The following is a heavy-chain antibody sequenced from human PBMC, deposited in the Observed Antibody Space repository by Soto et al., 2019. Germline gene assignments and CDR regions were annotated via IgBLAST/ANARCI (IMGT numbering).Heavy chain of an antibody. V-gene: IGHV3-48*03. J-gene: IGHJ4*02. CDR1: GFTFSSYE. Sequence: PGGSLRLSCAGSGFTFSSYEMNWVRQAPGKGLEWVSYISRSGDVIYYADSVKGRFTVSRDNVEKSLYLQMNSLRAEDTAVYYRATYCSGTSCYTFDYWGQGTLVTVSS. CDR3: ATYCSGTSCYTFDY. D-gene: IGHD2-2*01. CDR2: ISRSGDVI.